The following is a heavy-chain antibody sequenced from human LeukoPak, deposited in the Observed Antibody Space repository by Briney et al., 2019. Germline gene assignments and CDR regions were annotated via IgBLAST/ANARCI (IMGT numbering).Heavy chain of an antibody. Sequence: ASVKVSCKASGYTFTNYGISWVRQAPGQGLEWMGWISAYNGNTNYAQKFQGRVTMTTDTSTSTAYMELRSLRSDDTAVYYCARDRDYGDYNTQDLFVYWGQGTLVTVSS. CDR2: ISAYNGNT. CDR3: ARDRDYGDYNTQDLFVY. J-gene: IGHJ4*02. D-gene: IGHD4-17*01. V-gene: IGHV1-18*01. CDR1: GYTFTNYG.